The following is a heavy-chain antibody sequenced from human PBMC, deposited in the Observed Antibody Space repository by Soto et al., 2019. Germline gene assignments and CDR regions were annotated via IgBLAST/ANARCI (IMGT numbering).Heavy chain of an antibody. D-gene: IGHD3-3*01. CDR2: IYYSGST. Sequence: QVQLQESGPGLVKPSQTLSLTCTVSGGSISSGDYYWSWIRQPPGKGLEWIGYIYYSGSTYYNPSLKSRVTISVEPSKNQFSLKLSSVTAADTAVYYCAREAYYDFWSGYSDYYYGMDVWGQGTTVTVSS. V-gene: IGHV4-30-4*01. J-gene: IGHJ6*02. CDR3: AREAYYDFWSGYSDYYYGMDV. CDR1: GGSISSGDYY.